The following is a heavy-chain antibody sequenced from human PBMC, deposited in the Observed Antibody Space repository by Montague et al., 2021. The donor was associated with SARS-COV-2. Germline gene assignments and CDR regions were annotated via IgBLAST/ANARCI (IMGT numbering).Heavy chain of an antibody. CDR2: IGWRSGSI. J-gene: IGHJ5*02. CDR1: GFTFDDYV. V-gene: IGHV3-9*01. D-gene: IGHD5-12*01. Sequence: SRRLSCAASGFTFDDYVMHLVRQAPGKGLEWVSGIGWRSGSIGYADSVRGRFTISRDNAKNSLYLQMNSLRAEDTALYHCAKGQKIQWLVFNSAPDWFDPWGQGTLVTVSS. CDR3: AKGQKIQWLVFNSAPDWFDP.